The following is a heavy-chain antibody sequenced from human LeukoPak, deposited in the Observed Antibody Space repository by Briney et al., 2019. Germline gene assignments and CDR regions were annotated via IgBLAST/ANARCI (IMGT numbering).Heavy chain of an antibody. Sequence: GGSLRLSCAASGFTFSDYYMSWIRQAPGKGLEWVSYISSSGSTIYYADSVKGRFTISRDNAKNSLCLQMNSLRAEDTAVYYCASSPAEIVGATSRTYFDYWGQGTLVTVSS. CDR2: ISSSGSTI. J-gene: IGHJ4*02. V-gene: IGHV3-11*01. CDR3: ASSPAEIVGATSRTYFDY. CDR1: GFTFSDYY. D-gene: IGHD1-26*01.